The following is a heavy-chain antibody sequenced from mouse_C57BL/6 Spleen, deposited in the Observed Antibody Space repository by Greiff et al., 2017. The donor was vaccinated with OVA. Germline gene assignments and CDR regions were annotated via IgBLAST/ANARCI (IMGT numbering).Heavy chain of an antibody. D-gene: IGHD1-1*01. CDR3: ARRVLRGAMDY. V-gene: IGHV5-17*01. CDR1: GFTFSDYG. Sequence: EVQLVESGGGLVKPGGSLKLSCAASGFTFSDYGMHWVRQAPEKGLEWVAYISSGSSTIYYADTVKGRFTISRDNAKNTLFLQMTSLRSEDTAMYYCARRVLRGAMDYWGQGTSVTVSS. J-gene: IGHJ4*01. CDR2: ISSGSSTI.